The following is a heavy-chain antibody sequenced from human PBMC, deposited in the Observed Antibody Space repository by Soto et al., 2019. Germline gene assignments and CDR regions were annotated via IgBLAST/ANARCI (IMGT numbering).Heavy chain of an antibody. CDR3: ARGQRFSGWFDP. CDR1: SGAISTCS. CDR2: VYSSGST. J-gene: IGHJ5*02. D-gene: IGHD3-3*01. Sequence: SGTLIPTCTVSSGAISTCSWTWIREPAGKGLEWVGGVYSSGSTKYDPSLPSRVTMALDTSNNQFSLRLTSVTAAATAVYYCARGQRFSGWFDPWGQGTLVTVSS. V-gene: IGHV4-4*07.